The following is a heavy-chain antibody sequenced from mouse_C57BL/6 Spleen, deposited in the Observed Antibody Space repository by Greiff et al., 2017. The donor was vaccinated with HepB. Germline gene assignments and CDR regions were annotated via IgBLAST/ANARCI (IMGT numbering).Heavy chain of an antibody. V-gene: IGHV1-53*01. CDR1: GYTFTSYW. CDR2: INPSNGGT. J-gene: IGHJ4*01. Sequence: VQLQQPGTELVKPGASVKLSCKASGYTFTSYWMHWVKQRPGQGLEWIGNINPSNGGTNYNEKFKSKATLTVDKSSSTAYMQLSSLTSEDSAVYYRARSWFTTVVATDHAMDYWGQGTSVTVSS. D-gene: IGHD1-1*01. CDR3: ARSWFTTVVATDHAMDY.